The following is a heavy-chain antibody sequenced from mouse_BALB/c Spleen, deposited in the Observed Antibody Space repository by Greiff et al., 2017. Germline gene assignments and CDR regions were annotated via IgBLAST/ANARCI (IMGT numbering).Heavy chain of an antibody. CDR2: INPSSGYT. V-gene: IGHV1-4*01. CDR3: ARSYDGYPAWFAY. J-gene: IGHJ3*01. Sequence: VHLVESGAELARPGASVKMSCKASGYTFTSYTMHWVKQRPGQGLEWIGYINPSSGYTNYNQKFKDKATLTADKSSSTAYMQLSSLTSEDSAVYYCARSYDGYPAWFAYWGQGTLVTVSA. CDR1: GYTFTSYT. D-gene: IGHD2-3*01.